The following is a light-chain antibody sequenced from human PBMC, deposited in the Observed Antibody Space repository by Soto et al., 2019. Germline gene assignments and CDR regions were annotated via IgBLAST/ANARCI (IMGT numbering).Light chain of an antibody. V-gene: IGKV1-39*01. CDR3: QQSYSTPPRYT. CDR2: AAS. J-gene: IGKJ2*01. Sequence: DFQMTQSPFTLSSSLLYTFTITFRAIQNIRSRLAWFQQKPGKAPKVLIYAASRLESGVPSRFSGSGSGTDFTLTISSLQPEDYATYYCQQSYSTPPRYTFGQGTKVDIK. CDR1: QNIRSR.